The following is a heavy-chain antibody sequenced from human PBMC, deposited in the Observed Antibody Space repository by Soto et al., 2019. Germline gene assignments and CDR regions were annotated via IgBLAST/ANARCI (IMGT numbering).Heavy chain of an antibody. CDR2: IYYSGST. Sequence: QLQLQESGPGLVKPSETLSLTCTVSGGCISSSSYYWGWIRQPPGKGLEWIGSIYYSGSTYYNPCLKSRVTISVDTSKNQLSLKLSSVTAADPAVYYCARQAQILAYCSGGSCHRTDYWGQGTLVTVSS. J-gene: IGHJ4*02. D-gene: IGHD2-15*01. V-gene: IGHV4-39*01. CDR1: GGCISSSSYY. CDR3: ARQAQILAYCSGGSCHRTDY.